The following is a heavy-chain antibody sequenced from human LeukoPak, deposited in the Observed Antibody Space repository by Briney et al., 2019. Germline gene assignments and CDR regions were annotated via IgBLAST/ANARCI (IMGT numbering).Heavy chain of an antibody. CDR1: GGSISSGSYY. V-gene: IGHV4-61*02. Sequence: PSETLSLTCTVSGGSISSGSYYWSWIRQPAGKGLEWIGRIYTSGSTNYNPSLKSRVTISVDTSKNQFSLKLSSVTAADTAVYYCASGSILGRFFDYWGQGTLVTVSS. CDR3: ASGSILGRFFDY. CDR2: IYTSGST. J-gene: IGHJ4*02. D-gene: IGHD1-26*01.